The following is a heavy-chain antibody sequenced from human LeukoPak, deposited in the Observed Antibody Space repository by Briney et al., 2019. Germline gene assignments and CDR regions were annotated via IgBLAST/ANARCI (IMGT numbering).Heavy chain of an antibody. Sequence: GGSLRLSCAASGFTFSDYYMSWVRQAPGKGLEWVSYITNSGSTIYYADSVKGRFTLSRDNAKNSLYLQMNGLRDEDTAVYYGARELQRTGAADYWGQGALVTVSS. CDR2: ITNSGSTI. D-gene: IGHD6-25*01. CDR1: GFTFSDYY. CDR3: ARELQRTGAADY. V-gene: IGHV3-11*04. J-gene: IGHJ4*02.